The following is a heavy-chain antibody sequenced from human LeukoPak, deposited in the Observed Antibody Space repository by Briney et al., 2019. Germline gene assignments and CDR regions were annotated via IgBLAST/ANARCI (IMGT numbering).Heavy chain of an antibody. V-gene: IGHV4-30-4*01. Sequence: SQTLSLTCTVSGGSISSGDYYWSWIRQPPGKGLEWIGYIYYSGSTYYNPSLKSRVTISVDTSKNQFSLMLTSVTAADTAVYYCARFRRNYYDSSGSLTFDIWGQGTMVTVSS. D-gene: IGHD3-22*01. CDR3: ARFRRNYYDSSGSLTFDI. CDR2: IYYSGST. J-gene: IGHJ3*02. CDR1: GGSISSGDYY.